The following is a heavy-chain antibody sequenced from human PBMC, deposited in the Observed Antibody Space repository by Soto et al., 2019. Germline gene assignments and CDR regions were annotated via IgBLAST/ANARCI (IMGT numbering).Heavy chain of an antibody. J-gene: IGHJ4*02. Sequence: QVHLVQSGAEVKKPGASVKVSCKGSGYGFTTYGITWVRQAPEQGLEWMEWISAHNGNTNYAQKLQGRVTVTRDTSTSTAYMELRSLRSDDTAVYYCARGRYGDYWGQGALVTVSS. CDR3: ARGRYGDY. CDR2: ISAHNGNT. V-gene: IGHV1-18*01. D-gene: IGHD1-1*01. CDR1: GYGFTTYG.